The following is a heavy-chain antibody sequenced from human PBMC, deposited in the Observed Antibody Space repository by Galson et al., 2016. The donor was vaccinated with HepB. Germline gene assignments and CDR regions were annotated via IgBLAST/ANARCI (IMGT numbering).Heavy chain of an antibody. CDR3: ARGGRKGLWGYYFDD. J-gene: IGHJ4*02. CDR2: IYHTGNA. V-gene: IGHV4-31*03. CDR1: GGSISSGGYY. Sequence: LTCTVSGGSISSGGYYWSWIRQHPGEGLEWIGYIYHTGNAYYNASLKSRVTVSVDTSKNQFFLKLSSLTAADTAVYFCARGGRKGLWGYYFDDWGQGTLVTVSS. D-gene: IGHD3-16*01.